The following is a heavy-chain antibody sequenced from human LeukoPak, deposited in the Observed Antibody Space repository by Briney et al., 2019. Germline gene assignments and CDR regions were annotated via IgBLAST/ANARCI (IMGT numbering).Heavy chain of an antibody. Sequence: GGSLRLSCAASGFTFSNYAMNWVRQAPGKGLEWVSSISSSSSYIYYADSVKGRFTISRDNAKNSLYLQMNSLRAEDTAVYYCAREDEEMATTLDYWGQGTLVTVSS. V-gene: IGHV3-21*01. CDR3: AREDEEMATTLDY. CDR2: ISSSSSYI. D-gene: IGHD5-24*01. CDR1: GFTFSNYA. J-gene: IGHJ4*02.